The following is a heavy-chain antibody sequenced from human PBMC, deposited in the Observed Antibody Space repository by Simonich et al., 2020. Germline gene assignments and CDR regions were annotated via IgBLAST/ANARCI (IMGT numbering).Heavy chain of an antibody. CDR2: IRGSCGNT. J-gene: IGHJ3*02. D-gene: IGHD2-2*01. CDR1: GFIFSSHV. CDR3: AKEESYSSTSCYDAFDI. Sequence: EVQLLESGGGLVQPGGSLRLSCAASGFIFSSHVMSWVRQAPGKWWGWVSAIRGSCGNTYSADSVKGRFTSHRDDSNNTLYLQMNSLRAEDTAVYYCAKEESYSSTSCYDAFDIWGQGTMVTVSS. V-gene: IGHV3-23*01.